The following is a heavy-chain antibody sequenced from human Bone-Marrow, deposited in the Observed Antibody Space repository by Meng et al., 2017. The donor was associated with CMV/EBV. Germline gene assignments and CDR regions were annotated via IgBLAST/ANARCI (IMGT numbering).Heavy chain of an antibody. CDR1: GDSFTSYG. V-gene: IGHV5-51*01. CDR3: ARQGGSYSGGYFDY. Sequence: GESLKISCKDSGDSFTSYGISWVRQVPGKGLEWMGIIYPGDSDTRYSPSFQGQVTISADKSISTAYLQWSSLKASDTAMYYCARQGGSYSGGYFDYWGQGTLVTVSS. D-gene: IGHD1-26*01. J-gene: IGHJ4*02. CDR2: IYPGDSDT.